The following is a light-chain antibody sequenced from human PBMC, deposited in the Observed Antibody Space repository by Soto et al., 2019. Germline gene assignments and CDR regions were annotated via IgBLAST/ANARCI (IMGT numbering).Light chain of an antibody. CDR2: DAS. V-gene: IGKV3-11*01. J-gene: IGKJ5*01. Sequence: EFVLTQSPATLSLSPGERATLSCRASQSVGSYLVWYQHKPGQAPRLLIYDASNRATGIPARFSGSGSGTDFTLTISRLEPEDFAVYFCKQRSDWPITFGQGTRLDMK. CDR3: KQRSDWPIT. CDR1: QSVGSY.